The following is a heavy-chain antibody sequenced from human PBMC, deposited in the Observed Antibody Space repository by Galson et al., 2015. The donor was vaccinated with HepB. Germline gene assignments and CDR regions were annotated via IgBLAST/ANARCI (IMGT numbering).Heavy chain of an antibody. CDR3: ARDIMIVGYAFDI. D-gene: IGHD3-22*01. J-gene: IGHJ3*02. CDR1: GYTFTSYA. V-gene: IGHV1-3*01. Sequence: SVKVSCKASGYTFTSYAMHWVRQAPGQRLEWMGWINAGNGNTKYSQKFQGRVTITRDTSASTAYMELGSLRSEDTAVYYCARDIMIVGYAFDIWGQGTMVTVSS. CDR2: INAGNGNT.